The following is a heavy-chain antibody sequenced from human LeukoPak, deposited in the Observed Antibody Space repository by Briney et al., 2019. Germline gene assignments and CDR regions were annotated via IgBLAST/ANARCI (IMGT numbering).Heavy chain of an antibody. CDR2: IYYSGST. V-gene: IGHV4-39*01. CDR1: GDTLSSSRYY. Sequence: PSETLSLTCTVSGDTLSSSRYYWGWIRQPPGKGLEWIGSIYYSGSTYYNPSLKSRVTISVDTSKNQLSLKLISVTAADTAVYYCARTLPSSYCSGRSFFSRPGYWGQGDHVTVSS. J-gene: IGHJ4*01. D-gene: IGHD2-15*01. CDR3: ARTLPSSYCSGRSFFSRPGY.